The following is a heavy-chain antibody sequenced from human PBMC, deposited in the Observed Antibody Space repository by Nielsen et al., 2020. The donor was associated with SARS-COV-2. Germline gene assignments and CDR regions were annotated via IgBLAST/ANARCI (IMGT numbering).Heavy chain of an antibody. Sequence: SETLSLTCTVSGGSISGAYWSWLRQPPGEGLEWIAYNYPSGRTNYNPSLKSRAIISEDTSRNQFSLRLNSVTAADTAVYYCAKGAGWYNYWGQGILVTVSS. D-gene: IGHD6-19*01. CDR3: AKGAGWYNY. J-gene: IGHJ4*02. CDR1: GGSISGAY. V-gene: IGHV4-59*01. CDR2: NYPSGRT.